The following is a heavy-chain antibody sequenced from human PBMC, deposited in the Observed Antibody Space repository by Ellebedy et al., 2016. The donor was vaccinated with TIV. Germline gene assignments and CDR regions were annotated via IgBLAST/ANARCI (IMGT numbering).Heavy chain of an antibody. J-gene: IGHJ4*02. CDR2: IKNDGSTV. CDR1: GFSISAYW. V-gene: IGHV3-74*01. D-gene: IGHD3-3*01. CDR3: ARAVGGSGAY. Sequence: GGSLRLXXAASGFSISAYWMHWVRQAPGKGLVWVSRIKNDGSTVSYADSVKGRFTISRDNAKNSLYLQMNSLRAEDTAVYYCARAVGGSGAYWGQGTLVTVSS.